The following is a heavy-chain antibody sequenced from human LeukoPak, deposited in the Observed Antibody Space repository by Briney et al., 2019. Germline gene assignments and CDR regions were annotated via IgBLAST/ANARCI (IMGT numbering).Heavy chain of an antibody. CDR2: ISGSGGST. V-gene: IGHV3-23*01. CDR3: AKDGVWFGETLGY. Sequence: GRSLRLSCAASGFTFSSYGMHWVRQAPGKGLEWVSAISGSGGSTYYADSVKGRFTISRDNSKNTLYLQMNSLRAEDTAVYYCAKDGVWFGETLGYWGQGTLVTVSS. CDR1: GFTFSSYG. D-gene: IGHD3-10*01. J-gene: IGHJ4*02.